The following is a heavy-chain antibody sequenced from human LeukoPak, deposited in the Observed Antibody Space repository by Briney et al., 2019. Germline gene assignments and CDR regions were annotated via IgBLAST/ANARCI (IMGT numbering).Heavy chain of an antibody. CDR3: AGAGEVVVVENWFDP. CDR1: GGTFSSYA. CDR2: IIPIFGTA. D-gene: IGHD2-15*01. V-gene: IGHV1-69*01. Sequence: SVKVSCKASGGTFSSYAISWVRQAPGQGLEWMGGIIPIFGTANYAQKFQGRVTITADESTSTAYMELSSLRSEDTAVYYCAGAGEVVVVENWFDPWGQGTLVTVSS. J-gene: IGHJ5*02.